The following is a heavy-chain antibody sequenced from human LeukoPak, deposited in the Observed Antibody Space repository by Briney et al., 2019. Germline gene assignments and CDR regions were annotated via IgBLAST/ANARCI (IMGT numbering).Heavy chain of an antibody. CDR3: AKDQGTYCTNGVCYSLDY. CDR2: ISDNSGNT. D-gene: IGHD2-8*01. J-gene: IGHJ4*02. Sequence: GGSLRLSCAASGFTFSSFAMSWVRQAPGQGLEWVSAISDNSGNTYYADSVKGRFTISRDNSENTLYLQMNSLRAEDTAVYYCAKDQGTYCTNGVCYSLDYWGQGTLVTVSS. V-gene: IGHV3-23*01. CDR1: GFTFSSFA.